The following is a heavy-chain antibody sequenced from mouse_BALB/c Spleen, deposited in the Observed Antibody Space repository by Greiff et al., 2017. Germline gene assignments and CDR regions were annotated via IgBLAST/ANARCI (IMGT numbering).Heavy chain of an antibody. CDR3: ARHSSGSTGYAWIAY. Sequence: EVKLVESGGGLVQPGESLKLSCESNEYEFPSHDMSWVRKTPEKRLELVAAINSDGGSTYYPTTIERRFIISRDTTTKTLYLQMSSLSSEDTSLYYGARHSSGSTGYAWIAYWGQGTLVTVSA. CDR1: EYEFPSHD. J-gene: IGHJ3*01. D-gene: IGHD3-1*01. CDR2: INSDGGST. V-gene: IGHV5-2*01.